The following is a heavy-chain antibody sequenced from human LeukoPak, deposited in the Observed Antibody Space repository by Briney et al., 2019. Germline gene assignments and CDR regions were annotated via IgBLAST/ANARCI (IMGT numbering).Heavy chain of an antibody. J-gene: IGHJ4*02. Sequence: SGGSLRLSCAASGFTFSSYAMHWVRQAPGKGLEWVAVISYDGSNKYYADSVKGRFTISRDNSKNTLYLQMNSLRAEDTAVYYCARDRDYYDSSGYCGVDYWGQGTLVTVSS. CDR1: GFTFSSYA. CDR2: ISYDGSNK. CDR3: ARDRDYYDSSGYCGVDY. D-gene: IGHD3-22*01. V-gene: IGHV3-30*04.